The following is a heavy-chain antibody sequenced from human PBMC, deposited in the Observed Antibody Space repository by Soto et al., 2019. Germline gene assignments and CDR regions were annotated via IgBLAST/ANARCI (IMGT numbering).Heavy chain of an antibody. Sequence: PSETLSLTCTVSGGSVSSESHYWSWIRQTPGKGLEWIGYIYYTGSTNYNPSLKGRVTMSVDTSRDQVSLRLRSVTRADTAVYYCAREKYDFRSGYYYYAMEVWGQGTKATVSS. CDR2: IYYTGST. D-gene: IGHD3-3*01. V-gene: IGHV4-61*01. CDR3: AREKYDFRSGYYYYAMEV. CDR1: GGSVSSESHY. J-gene: IGHJ6*02.